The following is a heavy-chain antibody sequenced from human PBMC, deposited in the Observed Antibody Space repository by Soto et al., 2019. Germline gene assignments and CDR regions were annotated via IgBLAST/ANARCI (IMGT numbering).Heavy chain of an antibody. Sequence: GGSLRLSCAASGFSFSTYGMHWVRQAPGKGLEWVATISYDGGNKFYADSAKGRFTISRDNSKNTLYLQMNSLRANDTAVYYCSKDSSVVAAGSGGWFDPWGQGTLVTVSS. J-gene: IGHJ5*02. D-gene: IGHD6-13*01. V-gene: IGHV3-30*18. CDR1: GFSFSTYG. CDR3: SKDSSVVAAGSGGWFDP. CDR2: ISYDGGNK.